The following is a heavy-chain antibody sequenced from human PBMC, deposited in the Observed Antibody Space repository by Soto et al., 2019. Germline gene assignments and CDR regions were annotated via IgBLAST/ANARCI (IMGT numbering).Heavy chain of an antibody. V-gene: IGHV1-46*03. CDR3: ARDRVAVAGIRYYYSGMDV. Sequence: QVQLVQSGAEVKKPGASVKVSCKASGYTFISYFIHWVRQAPGQGLEWMGIIHSSGGSTSYPQKFQGRVTMTRDTSTSTVSLEMSSVRSEDTAVYYCARDRVAVAGIRYYYSGMDVWGQGTTVTVSS. J-gene: IGHJ6*02. CDR1: GYTFISYF. CDR2: IHSSGGST. D-gene: IGHD6-19*01.